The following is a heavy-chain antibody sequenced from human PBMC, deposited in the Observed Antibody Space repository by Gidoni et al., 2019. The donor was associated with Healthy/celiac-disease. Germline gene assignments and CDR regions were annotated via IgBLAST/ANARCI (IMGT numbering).Heavy chain of an antibody. D-gene: IGHD6-13*01. CDR2: ISGSGGRT. CDR1: GSPFSSYA. V-gene: IGHV3-23*01. CDR3: AKDREIAAAEGFDY. Sequence: EVQLLESGGGLVQPGVSLRLSCAASGSPFSSYAMSWVRQAPGKGLEWVSAISGSGGRTYYADSVKGRFTISRDNSKNTRYLQMNSLRAEDTAVYYCAKDREIAAAEGFDYWGQGTLVTVSS. J-gene: IGHJ4*02.